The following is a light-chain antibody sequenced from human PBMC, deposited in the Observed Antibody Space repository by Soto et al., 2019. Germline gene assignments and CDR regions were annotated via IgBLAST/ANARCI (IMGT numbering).Light chain of an antibody. Sequence: DIRMTQSPSTLSASVGDRVSITCRASQSISRKLAWYQQKPGKAPNLLIYQASNLETAVPSRVTGSGSGPEFTLTIRSLQTDDLATYYCEQYQSYWTFGQGTKVEVK. CDR1: QSISRK. V-gene: IGKV1-5*03. J-gene: IGKJ1*01. CDR3: EQYQSYWT. CDR2: QAS.